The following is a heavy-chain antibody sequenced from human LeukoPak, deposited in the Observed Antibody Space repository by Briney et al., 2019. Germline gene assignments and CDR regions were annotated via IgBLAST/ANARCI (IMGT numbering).Heavy chain of an antibody. CDR2: ISSSSSYI. V-gene: IGHV3-21*01. D-gene: IGHD3-10*01. J-gene: IGHJ4*02. Sequence: PGGSLRLSCAASGFTFSSYSMNWVRQAPGKGLEWVSSISSSSSYIYYADSVKGRFTISRDNAKNSLYLQMNSLRAEDTAVYYCASLASMVRGVILTPLLGWGQGTLVTVSS. CDR1: GFTFSSYS. CDR3: ASLASMVRGVILTPLLG.